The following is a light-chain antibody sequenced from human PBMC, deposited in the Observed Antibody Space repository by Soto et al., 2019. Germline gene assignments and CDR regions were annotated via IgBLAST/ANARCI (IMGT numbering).Light chain of an antibody. CDR1: ERIYSAY. J-gene: IGKJ5*01. V-gene: IGKV3-20*01. CDR2: GTS. Sequence: EVVLTQSPGTLSLSRGERATLSCRASERIYSAYLGRYQQKPVRAPGLLIYGTSSSATGIPDRFSGSGSGTDFTLTISRLEPEDFAVYYRQKYGNSPITFGQGTRLEIK. CDR3: QKYGNSPIT.